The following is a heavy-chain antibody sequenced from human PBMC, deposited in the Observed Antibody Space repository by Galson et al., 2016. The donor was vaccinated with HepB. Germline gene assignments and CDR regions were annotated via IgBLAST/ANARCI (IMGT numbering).Heavy chain of an antibody. J-gene: IGHJ5*02. D-gene: IGHD6-13*01. CDR2: INGGSGET. V-gene: IGHV1-3*01. Sequence: VKVSCKASGYTFTTSGMQWVRQAPGQGLEWLGWINGGSGETRYSQKIQDRVTFTRDASARTAYMELSSLRSEDSAVYYCARESYSSTGWFDPWGQGTLLTVSS. CDR1: GYTFTTSG. CDR3: ARESYSSTGWFDP.